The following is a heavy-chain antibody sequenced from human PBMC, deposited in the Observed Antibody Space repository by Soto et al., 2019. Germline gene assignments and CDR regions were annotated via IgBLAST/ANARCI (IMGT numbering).Heavy chain of an antibody. CDR2: ISYDGSNK. J-gene: IGHJ4*02. CDR1: GFTFRSYG. CDR3: AKDSVGATTAPRDY. V-gene: IGHV3-30*18. Sequence: QVQLVESGGGVVQPGRSLRLSCAASGFTFRSYGMHWVRQAPGKGLEWVAVISYDGSNKYYADSVKGRFTISRDNSKNTLYLQMNRLRAEDTAVYYCAKDSVGATTAPRDYWGQGTLVTVSS. D-gene: IGHD1-26*01.